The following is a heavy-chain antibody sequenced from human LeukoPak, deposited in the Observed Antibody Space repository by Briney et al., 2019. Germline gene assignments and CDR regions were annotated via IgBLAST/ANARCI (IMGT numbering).Heavy chain of an antibody. J-gene: IGHJ4*02. CDR3: VPANYRYFFFDY. D-gene: IGHD4/OR15-4a*01. CDR2: INPSSGDT. V-gene: IGHV1-2*02. Sequence: ASVKDSCKTSGYRFTGYYMHWVRQAPGQGLEWLGWINPSSGDTNYAQKLQGRVATTRNTTISTAYMELGRRTSHDTVFYCYVPANYRYFFFDYWGQGTPVTVSS. CDR1: GYRFTGYY.